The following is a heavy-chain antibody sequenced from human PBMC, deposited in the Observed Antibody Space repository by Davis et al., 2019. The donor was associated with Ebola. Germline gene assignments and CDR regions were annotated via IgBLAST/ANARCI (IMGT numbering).Heavy chain of an antibody. CDR3: VRDPALVVTGGGWFFGL. V-gene: IGHV3-21*01. D-gene: IGHD2-21*02. CDR1: GFTSGAYA. Sequence: GGSLRLSCAGSGFTSGAYAMHWVRQAPGQGLEWVSFISSSSNYIYYADSVKGRFTVSRDNAKNSLYLQMNSLRAEDTAVYYCVRDPALVVTGGGWFFGLWGRGTLVTVSS. CDR2: ISSSSNYI. J-gene: IGHJ2*01.